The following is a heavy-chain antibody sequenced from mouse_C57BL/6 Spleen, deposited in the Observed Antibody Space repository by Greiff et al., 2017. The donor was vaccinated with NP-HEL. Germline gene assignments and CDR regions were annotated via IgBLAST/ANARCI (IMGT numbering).Heavy chain of an antibody. CDR3: ARRSSYAMDY. V-gene: IGHV1-55*01. Sequence: VQLQESGAELVKPGASVKMSCKASGYTFTSYWITWVKQRPGQGLEWIGDIYPGSGSTNYNEKFKSKATLTVDTSSSTAYMQLSSLTSEDSAVYYCARRSSYAMDYWGQGTSVTVSS. D-gene: IGHD1-1*01. J-gene: IGHJ4*01. CDR1: GYTFTSYW. CDR2: IYPGSGST.